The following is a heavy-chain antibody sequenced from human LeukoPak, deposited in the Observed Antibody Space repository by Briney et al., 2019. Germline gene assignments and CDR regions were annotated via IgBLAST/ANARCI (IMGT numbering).Heavy chain of an antibody. D-gene: IGHD2-15*01. CDR2: ISGDGGSA. CDR1: GFTFDDYA. J-gene: IGHJ4*02. V-gene: IGHV3-43*02. CDR3: AKDEGYCSGGSCYEHFDY. Sequence: GGSLRLSCAASGFTFDDYAMDCVRQAPGKGLEWVSLISGDGGSAYYSDSVKGRFTISRDNSKNSLYLQMNSLRTEDTALYYCAKDEGYCSGGSCYEHFDYWGQGTLVTVSS.